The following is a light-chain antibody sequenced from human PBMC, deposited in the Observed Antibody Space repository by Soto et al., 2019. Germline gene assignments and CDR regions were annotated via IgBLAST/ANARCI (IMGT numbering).Light chain of an antibody. CDR2: DVS. J-gene: IGLJ1*01. CDR1: SSDVGGYNY. V-gene: IGLV2-14*01. Sequence: QSALTQPASVSGSPGQSITISCTGTSSDVGGYNYVSWYQQHPGKAPKLMIYDVSNRPSGVSNRFSGSKSGNTASLTISRLQSEDEADYYCSSYTSSSTPKVFGTGTKLTVL. CDR3: SSYTSSSTPKV.